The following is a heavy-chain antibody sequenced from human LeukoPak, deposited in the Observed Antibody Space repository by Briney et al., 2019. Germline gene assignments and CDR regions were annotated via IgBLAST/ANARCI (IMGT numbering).Heavy chain of an antibody. CDR1: GYTFTSYG. V-gene: IGHV1-18*01. CDR3: ARAPGYSGYDFLDY. J-gene: IGHJ4*02. Sequence: ASVKVSCKASGYTFTSYGISRVRQAPGQGLEWMGWISAYNGNTNYAQKLQGRVTMTTDTSTSTAYMELRSLRSDDTAVYYCARAPGYSGYDFLDYWGQGTLVTVSS. D-gene: IGHD5-12*01. CDR2: ISAYNGNT.